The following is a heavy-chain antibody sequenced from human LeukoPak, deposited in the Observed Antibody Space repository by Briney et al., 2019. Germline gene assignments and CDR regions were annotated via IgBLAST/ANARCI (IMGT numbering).Heavy chain of an antibody. CDR2: ISVSGDTT. CDR1: GFTFSSYA. CDR3: ASAMVRGVIIGAFDI. Sequence: GGSLRLSCAASGFTFSSYAMSWVRQAPGRGLELVSVISVSGDTTYYADSVKGRFTISRDNAKNSLYLQMNSLRAEDTAVYYCASAMVRGVIIGAFDIWGQGTMVTVSS. V-gene: IGHV3-23*01. J-gene: IGHJ3*02. D-gene: IGHD3-10*01.